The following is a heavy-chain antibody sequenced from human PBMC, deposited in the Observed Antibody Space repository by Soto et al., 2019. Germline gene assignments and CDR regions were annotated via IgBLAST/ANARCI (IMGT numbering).Heavy chain of an antibody. CDR1: GDSVRSSNW. CDR2: IYYLGGT. V-gene: IGHV4-4*02. J-gene: IGHJ6*02. Sequence: PSETLSLTCAVSGDSVRSSNWWTWVRQSPGKGLEWIGEIYYLGGTNYNPSLKSRVTISVDMAKNQVSLKLSSVTAADTAVYYCATMKKPRGYYYGLNVWGQGTTVTVSS. CDR3: ATMKKPRGYYYGLNV.